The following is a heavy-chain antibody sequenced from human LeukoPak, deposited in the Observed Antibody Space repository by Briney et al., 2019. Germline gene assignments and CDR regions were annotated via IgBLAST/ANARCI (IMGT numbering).Heavy chain of an antibody. CDR2: INPSGGST. D-gene: IGHD3-22*01. V-gene: IGHV1-46*01. CDR1: GYTFTSYG. J-gene: IGHJ5*02. CDR3: ALYYYDSSGYSGFDP. Sequence: ASVKVSCKASGYTFTSYGISWVRQAPGQGLEWMGIINPSGGSTSYAQKFQGRVTMTRDTSTSTVYMELSSLRSEDTAVYYCALYYYDSSGYSGFDPWGQGTLVTVSS.